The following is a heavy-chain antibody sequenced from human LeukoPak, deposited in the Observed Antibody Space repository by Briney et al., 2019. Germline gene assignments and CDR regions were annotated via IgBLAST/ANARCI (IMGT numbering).Heavy chain of an antibody. V-gene: IGHV5-51*01. CDR1: GYSFTSYW. CDR3: ARLGRRADPDNWFDP. J-gene: IGHJ5*02. CDR2: IYPGDSDT. D-gene: IGHD1-14*01. Sequence: GESLKISCKGSGYSFTSYWIGWVRQMPGKGLEWMGIIYPGDSDTRYSPSFQGQVTISADKSISTAYLQWSSLKASDTATYYCARLGRRADPDNWFDPWGQGILVTVSS.